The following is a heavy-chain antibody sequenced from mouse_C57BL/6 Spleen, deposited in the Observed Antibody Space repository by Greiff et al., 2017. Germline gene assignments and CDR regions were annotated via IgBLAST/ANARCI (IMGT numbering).Heavy chain of an antibody. V-gene: IGHV5-16*01. J-gene: IGHJ3*01. CDR1: GFTFSDYY. Sequence: EVMLVESEGGLVQPGSSMKLSCTASGFTFSDYYMAWVRQVPEKGLEWVANINYDGSSTYYLDSLKSRFIISRDNAKNILYLQMSSLKSEDTATYYCARDDYYGSSSFAYWGQGTLVTVSA. D-gene: IGHD1-1*01. CDR3: ARDDYYGSSSFAY. CDR2: INYDGSST.